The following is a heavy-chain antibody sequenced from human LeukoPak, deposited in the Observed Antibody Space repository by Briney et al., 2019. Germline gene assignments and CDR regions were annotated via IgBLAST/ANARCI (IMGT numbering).Heavy chain of an antibody. D-gene: IGHD2-2*02. V-gene: IGHV3-23*01. CDR2: ISGSGGST. Sequence: GGSLRLSCAVFGFTFSSYAMSWVRQAPGKGLEWVSAISGSGGSTYYADSVKGRFTISRDNSKNTLYLQMNSLRAEDTAVYYCAKGSSTSCYTWFDPWGQGTLVTVSS. CDR3: AKGSSTSCYTWFDP. CDR1: GFTFSSYA. J-gene: IGHJ5*02.